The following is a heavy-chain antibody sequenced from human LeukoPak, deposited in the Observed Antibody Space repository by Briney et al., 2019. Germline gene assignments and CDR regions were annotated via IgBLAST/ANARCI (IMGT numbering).Heavy chain of an antibody. D-gene: IGHD3-22*01. Sequence: PSETLSLTCTVSGGSISSYYWSWIRQPPGKGLEWIANIFYSGSPNYNPSLKSRVTISFDTSKNQFSLKLSSVTAADTAVYYCASSSPPDYYDSSGYPDYWGQGTLVTVSS. V-gene: IGHV4-59*12. J-gene: IGHJ4*02. CDR2: IFYSGSP. CDR1: GGSISSYY. CDR3: ASSSPPDYYDSSGYPDY.